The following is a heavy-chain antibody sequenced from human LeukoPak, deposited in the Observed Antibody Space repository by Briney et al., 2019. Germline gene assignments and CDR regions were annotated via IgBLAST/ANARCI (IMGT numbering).Heavy chain of an antibody. CDR3: ARDVRAYSSSSSAFDI. Sequence: GGSLRLSCAASGFTFSSYSMNWVRQAPGKGLEWVSSISSSSSYIYYADSVKGRFTISRDNAKNSLYLQMNSLRDEDTAVYYCARDVRAYSSSSSAFDIWGQGTMVTVSS. CDR2: ISSSSSYI. V-gene: IGHV3-21*01. D-gene: IGHD6-6*01. J-gene: IGHJ3*02. CDR1: GFTFSSYS.